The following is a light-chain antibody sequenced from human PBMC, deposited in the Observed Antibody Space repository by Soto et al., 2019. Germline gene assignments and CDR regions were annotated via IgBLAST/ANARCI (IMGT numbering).Light chain of an antibody. CDR2: DAS. CDR1: QNIRSR. J-gene: IGKJ1*01. V-gene: IGKV1-5*01. Sequence: DFQMTHSPSTLSSSVLDRFTITFRASQNIRSRLAWFQQKPGKAPKLLIYDASSLESGVPQRFSGSGSGTEFTLTISSLQTDDFSTYYCQQYHSYWTFGQGTKVDIK. CDR3: QQYHSYWT.